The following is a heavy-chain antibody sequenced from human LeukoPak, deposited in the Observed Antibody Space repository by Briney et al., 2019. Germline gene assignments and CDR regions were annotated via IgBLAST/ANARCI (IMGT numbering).Heavy chain of an antibody. CDR3: ARARMHIVVVTAIEPNDAFDI. Sequence: ASVKVSCKASGYTFTGYYMHWVRQAPGQGLEWMGWINPNSGGTNYAQKFQGRVTMTTDTSTSTAYMELRSLRSDDTAVYYCARARMHIVVVTAIEPNDAFDIWGQGTMVTVSS. J-gene: IGHJ3*02. D-gene: IGHD2-21*02. CDR2: INPNSGGT. CDR1: GYTFTGYY. V-gene: IGHV1-2*02.